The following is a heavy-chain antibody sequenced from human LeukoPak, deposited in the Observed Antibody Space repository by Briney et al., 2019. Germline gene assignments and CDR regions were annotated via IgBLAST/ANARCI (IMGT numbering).Heavy chain of an antibody. V-gene: IGHV3-21*04. CDR1: GFTFSSYS. CDR3: AKNYGSGSSVKYYYYMDV. CDR2: ISSSSSYI. J-gene: IGHJ6*03. Sequence: GGSLRLSCAASGFTFSSYSMNWVRQAPGKGLEWVSSISSSSSYIYYADSVKGRFTISRDNAKNSLYLQMNSLRAEDSAVYYCAKNYGSGSSVKYYYYMDVWGKGTTVTVSS. D-gene: IGHD3-10*01.